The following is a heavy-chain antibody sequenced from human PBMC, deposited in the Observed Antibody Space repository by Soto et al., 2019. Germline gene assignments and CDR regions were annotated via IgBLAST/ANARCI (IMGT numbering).Heavy chain of an antibody. CDR2: IRAYNGNT. J-gene: IGHJ6*02. V-gene: IGHV1-18*01. CDR3: ARDLPTMDV. Sequence: QVQLVQSGAEVKKPGASVKVSCKASGYTFTSYGISWVRQAPGQGLEWRGWIRAYNGNTNYAQKLQRRVTKTTDTSENTAYMEQRSLRSDDTAVYYCARDLPTMDVWGQGTKVTVSS. CDR1: GYTFTSYG.